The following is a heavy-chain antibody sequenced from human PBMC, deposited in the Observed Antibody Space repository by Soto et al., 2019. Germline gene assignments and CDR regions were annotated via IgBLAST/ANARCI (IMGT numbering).Heavy chain of an antibody. CDR1: GGTFSSYA. J-gene: IGHJ6*02. Sequence: SVKVSCKASGGTFSSYAISWVRQAPGQGLEWMGGIIPIFGTANYAQKFQGRVTITADESTSTAYMELSSLRSEDTAVYYCARCGYSYGYGSYHYGMDVWGQGPTVTVAS. V-gene: IGHV1-69*13. CDR2: IIPIFGTA. CDR3: ARCGYSYGYGSYHYGMDV. D-gene: IGHD5-18*01.